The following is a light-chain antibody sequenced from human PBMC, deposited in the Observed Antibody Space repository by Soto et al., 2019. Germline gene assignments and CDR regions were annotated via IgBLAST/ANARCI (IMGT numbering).Light chain of an antibody. J-gene: IGLJ1*01. CDR2: EVS. V-gene: IGLV2-23*02. CDR3: CSFAGSYTYV. CDR1: SGDVGGYKF. Sequence: QSALTQPASVSGSPGQSITIYCTGTSGDVGGYKFVSWYQQHPGKAPKLMIYEVSNRPSGVSSRFSGSKSGNTASLTISGLQAEDEADYFCCSFAGSYTYVFGGGTKVTVL.